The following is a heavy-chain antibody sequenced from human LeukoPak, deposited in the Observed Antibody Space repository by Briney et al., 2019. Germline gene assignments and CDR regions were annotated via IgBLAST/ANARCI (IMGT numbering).Heavy chain of an antibody. J-gene: IGHJ4*02. CDR1: GYTFTGYY. D-gene: IGHD1-26*01. CDR3: ARAQVGAPTGYYFDY. V-gene: IGHV1-2*02. CDR2: INPNSGGT. Sequence: ASVKVSCKASGYTFTGYYMHWVRPAPGQGLEWMGWINPNSGGTNYAQKFQGRVTMTRDTSISTAYMELSRLRSDDTAVYYCARAQVGAPTGYYFDYWGQGTLVTVSS.